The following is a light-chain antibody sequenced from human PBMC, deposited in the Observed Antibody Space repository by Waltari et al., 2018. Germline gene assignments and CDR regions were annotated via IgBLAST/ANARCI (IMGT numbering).Light chain of an antibody. CDR2: CAS. V-gene: IGKV1-17*03. J-gene: IGKJ1*01. Sequence: CRASADIAKYLAWFQQKPVTAPKRLIYCASTLESGVTSRFTGSRSGTEFNFTISSLQPEDFATYYCLQHNTYPCTFGQGTKVELK. CDR1: ADIAKY. CDR3: LQHNTYPCT.